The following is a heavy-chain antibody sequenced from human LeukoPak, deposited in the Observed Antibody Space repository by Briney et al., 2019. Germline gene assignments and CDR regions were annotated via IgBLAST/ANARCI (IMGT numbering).Heavy chain of an antibody. CDR1: GFTVSSNY. D-gene: IGHD6-19*01. V-gene: IGHV3-66*01. CDR2: IYSGGST. J-gene: IGHJ5*02. CDR3: ARYSSGYRYWWFDP. Sequence: PGGSLRLSCAASGFTVSSNYMSWVRQAPGKGLEWVSVIYSGGSTYYADSVKGRFTISRDNSKNTLYLQMNSLRAEDTAVYYCARYSSGYRYWWFDPWGLGTLVTVSS.